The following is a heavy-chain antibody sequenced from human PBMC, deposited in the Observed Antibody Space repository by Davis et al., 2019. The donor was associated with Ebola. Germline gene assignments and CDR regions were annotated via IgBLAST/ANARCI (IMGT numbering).Heavy chain of an antibody. CDR1: GFTFSSYA. CDR3: AREWSSPRSYYYYGMDV. Sequence: GGSLRLSCAASGFTFSSYAMSWVRQAPGKGLEWVSYISSSGSTIYYADSVKGRFTISRDNAKNSLYLQMNSLRAEDTAVYYCAREWSSPRSYYYYGMDVWGQGTTVTVSS. V-gene: IGHV3-48*04. CDR2: ISSSGSTI. J-gene: IGHJ6*02. D-gene: IGHD6-13*01.